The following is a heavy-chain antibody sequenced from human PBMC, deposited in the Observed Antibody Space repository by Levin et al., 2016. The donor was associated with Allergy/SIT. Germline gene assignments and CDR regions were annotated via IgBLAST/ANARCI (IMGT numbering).Heavy chain of an antibody. Sequence: GGSLRLSCAASGFTFRSSVMRWVRQAPGKGLEWVSSITASGDNTYYADSVKGRFTISRDNSKNTLYLQVSSLRAEDTAVYYCTKEGGTNSYGSGSYYSFDYWGQGTLVTVSS. J-gene: IGHJ4*02. CDR2: ITASGDNT. V-gene: IGHV3-23*01. D-gene: IGHD3-10*01. CDR3: TKEGGTNSYGSGSYYSFDY. CDR1: GFTFRSSV.